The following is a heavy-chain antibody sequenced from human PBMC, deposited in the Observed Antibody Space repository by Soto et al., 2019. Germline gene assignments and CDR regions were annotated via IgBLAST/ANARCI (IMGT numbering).Heavy chain of an antibody. D-gene: IGHD6-19*01. V-gene: IGHV3-23*01. Sequence: PGGSLRLSCAASGFTFSNYVMSWVRQAPGKGLEWVSAISGGGSTFYADSVKGRFIISRDNSKNTLYLQMNSLRADDSAVYYCANASLFIALSGSHCFVMDVWGQGTTVTGSS. J-gene: IGHJ6*02. CDR3: ANASLFIALSGSHCFVMDV. CDR2: ISGGGST. CDR1: GFTFSNYV.